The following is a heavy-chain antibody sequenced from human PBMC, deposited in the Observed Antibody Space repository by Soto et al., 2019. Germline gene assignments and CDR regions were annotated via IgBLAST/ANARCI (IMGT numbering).Heavy chain of an antibody. CDR1: GFTFSSYG. J-gene: IGHJ4*02. D-gene: IGHD2-15*01. Sequence: GGSLRLSCSASGFTFSSYGMHWVRQAPGKGLEWVAVIWYDGSNKYYADSVKGRVTISRDNSKNTLYLQMNSLRSEDTAVYYCARGDCSGGSCYLGYWGQGTLVTVSS. V-gene: IGHV3-33*01. CDR3: ARGDCSGGSCYLGY. CDR2: IWYDGSNK.